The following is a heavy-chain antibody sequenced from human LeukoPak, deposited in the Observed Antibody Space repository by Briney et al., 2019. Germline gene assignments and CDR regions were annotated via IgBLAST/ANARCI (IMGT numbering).Heavy chain of an antibody. CDR3: ARGRSRSGYYDY. V-gene: IGHV4-34*01. CDR2: INHSGST. J-gene: IGHJ4*02. Sequence: PSETLCLTCAVYGGSFSGYYWSWIRQPPGKGLEWIGEINHSGSTNYNPSLKSPVTISVDTSKNQFSLKLSSVTAADTAVYYCARGRSRSGYYDYWGQGTLVTVSS. CDR1: GGSFSGYY. D-gene: IGHD3-22*01.